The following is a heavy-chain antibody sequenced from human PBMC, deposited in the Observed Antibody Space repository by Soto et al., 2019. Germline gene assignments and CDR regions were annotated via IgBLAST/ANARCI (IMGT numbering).Heavy chain of an antibody. D-gene: IGHD3-9*01. CDR1: GGSFSGYY. Sequence: SETLSLTCAVYGGSFSGYYWSWIRQPPGKGLEWIGEINHSGSTNYNPSLKSRVTISVDTSKNQFSLKLSSVTAADTAVYYCAIPYYDILTGYYDAFDIWGQGTMVTVSS. CDR3: AIPYYDILTGYYDAFDI. V-gene: IGHV4-34*01. CDR2: INHSGST. J-gene: IGHJ3*02.